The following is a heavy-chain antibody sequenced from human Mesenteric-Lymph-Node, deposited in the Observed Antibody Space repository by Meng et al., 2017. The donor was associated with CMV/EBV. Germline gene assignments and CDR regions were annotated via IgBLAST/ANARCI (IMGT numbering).Heavy chain of an antibody. V-gene: IGHV3-43D*03. CDR2: ISWESAFT. CDR1: GFSFDDSA. J-gene: IGHJ4*02. Sequence: GESLKISCAASGFSFDDSAMHWVRQAPGKRLEWVSLISWESAFTFYADSVKGRFTISRDNSRNSLFLQMNSLTAEDTALYYCAKAFYTGYDGPLGFWGQGTLVTVSS. D-gene: IGHD5-12*01. CDR3: AKAFYTGYDGPLGF.